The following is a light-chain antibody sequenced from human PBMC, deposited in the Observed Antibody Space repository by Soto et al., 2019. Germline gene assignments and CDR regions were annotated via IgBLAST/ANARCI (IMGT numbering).Light chain of an antibody. CDR2: SAS. CDR1: QSVSNL. V-gene: IGKV1-39*01. CDR3: QQSHNTPRT. J-gene: IGKJ1*01. Sequence: EIQMTQSASSMSASVGDRVTITCRASQSVSNLLNWYQQKPGKAPKLLIYSASSLQSGVPSRFSGSGSGTDFTLTISSLKPEDFATYYCQQSHNTPRTFGQGTKVDIK.